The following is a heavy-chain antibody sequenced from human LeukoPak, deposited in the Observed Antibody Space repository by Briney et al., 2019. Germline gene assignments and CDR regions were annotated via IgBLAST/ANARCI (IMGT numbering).Heavy chain of an antibody. D-gene: IGHD3-22*01. V-gene: IGHV3-23*01. J-gene: IGHJ4*02. CDR3: AKGSSGYFFGL. Sequence: GGSLRLSCAASGFIFNNYGLVWVRQAPGKGLEWVSAISNDGGGTTYAAFVKGRFILSRENSKNTLFLQMNSTRAENTALYSCAKGSSGYFFGLWGQGTLVTVSS. CDR1: GFIFNNYG. CDR2: ISNDGGGT.